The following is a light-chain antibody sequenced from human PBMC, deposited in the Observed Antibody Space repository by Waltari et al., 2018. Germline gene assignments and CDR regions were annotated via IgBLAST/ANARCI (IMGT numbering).Light chain of an antibody. J-gene: IGLJ2*01. CDR1: SSDVGGYNF. Sequence: QSALTQPPSASGSHGQSVTISCTGTSSDVGGYNFVSWYQQHPGKAPKLMIYDVSKRPSGVPDRFSGSKSGNTASLTVSGLQAEDEAVYYCISYAGSNNLVFGGGTKLTVL. CDR3: ISYAGSNNLV. V-gene: IGLV2-8*01. CDR2: DVS.